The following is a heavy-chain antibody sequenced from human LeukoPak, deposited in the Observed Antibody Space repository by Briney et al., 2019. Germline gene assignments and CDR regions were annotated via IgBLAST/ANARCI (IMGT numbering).Heavy chain of an antibody. J-gene: IGHJ6*03. CDR1: GGTFSSYD. Sequence: SVKASCKASGGTFSSYDISWVRQAPGQGLEWMGAIIPIFGTANYAQKFQGRVTITADKSTSTAYMELSSLRSEDTAVYYCARGRSYNWNYGYYYYYYYMDVWGKGTTVTVSS. V-gene: IGHV1-69*06. CDR3: ARGRSYNWNYGYYYYYYYMDV. CDR2: IIPIFGTA. D-gene: IGHD1-7*01.